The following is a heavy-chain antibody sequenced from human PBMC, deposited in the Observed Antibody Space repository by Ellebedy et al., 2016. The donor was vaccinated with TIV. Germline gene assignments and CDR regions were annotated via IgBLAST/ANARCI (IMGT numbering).Heavy chain of an antibody. CDR3: TSYYRYYYDSKGPWG. CDR1: GFSFRRHI. CDR2: ITYDGSNK. J-gene: IGHJ4*02. V-gene: IGHV3-30*07. D-gene: IGHD3-22*01. Sequence: PGGSLRLSCAAPGFSFRRHIMHWVRQAPGKGPEWVSFITYDGSNKQYAGSVKGRFTISRDNSNNTLYLQMNRLKTEDTAVYYCTSYYRYYYDSKGPWGWGQGTLVTVSS.